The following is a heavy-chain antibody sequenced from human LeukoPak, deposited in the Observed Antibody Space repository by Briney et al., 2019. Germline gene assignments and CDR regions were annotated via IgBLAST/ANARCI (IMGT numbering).Heavy chain of an antibody. Sequence: GGSLRLSCAASGFTVSSNYMSWVRQAPGKGLEWVSVIYSGGSTYYADSVKGRFTISRDNSKNTLYLQMNSLRAEDTAVYYCAIVDGSGKSRYFDYWGQGTLVTVSS. CDR1: GFTVSSNY. CDR3: AIVDGSGKSRYFDY. D-gene: IGHD3-10*01. J-gene: IGHJ4*02. V-gene: IGHV3-53*01. CDR2: IYSGGST.